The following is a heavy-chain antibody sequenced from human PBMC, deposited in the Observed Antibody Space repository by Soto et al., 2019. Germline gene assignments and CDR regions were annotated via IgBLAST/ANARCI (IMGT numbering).Heavy chain of an antibody. J-gene: IGHJ6*02. Sequence: GGSLRLSCAASGFTFSSYGMHWVRQAPGKGLEWVAVIWYDGSNKYYADSVKGRFTISRDNSKNTLYLQMNSLRAEDTAVYYCARPQDYGDYAGIMDVWGQGTTVTVSS. V-gene: IGHV3-33*01. CDR1: GFTFSSYG. CDR2: IWYDGSNK. CDR3: ARPQDYGDYAGIMDV. D-gene: IGHD4-17*01.